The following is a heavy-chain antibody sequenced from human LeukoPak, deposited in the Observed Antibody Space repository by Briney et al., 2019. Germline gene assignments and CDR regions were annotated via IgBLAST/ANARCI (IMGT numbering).Heavy chain of an antibody. CDR3: AGEEDLRELRGGREFFQY. CDR1: GFTFSSYW. D-gene: IGHD3-10*01. J-gene: IGHJ1*01. V-gene: IGHV3-74*01. Sequence: GGSLRLSCAASGFTFSSYWMHWVRQAPGKGPVWISHISSGDGTNIGYADSVKGRFTISRDNSKNTVYLQMNSLRVEDTAVYYCAGEEDLRELRGGREFFQYWGQGTLVTVSS. CDR2: ISSGDGTNI.